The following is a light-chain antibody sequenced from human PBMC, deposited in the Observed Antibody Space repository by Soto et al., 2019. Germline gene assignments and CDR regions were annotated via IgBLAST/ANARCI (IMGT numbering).Light chain of an antibody. CDR2: RNS. J-gene: IGLJ2*01. Sequence: QSVLTQPPSASGTPGQRVTISCSGSSSTIGSIYVYWYQQLPGTAPKLLIYRNSQRPSGVPDRFSGSKSGTSASLAISGLRSEDEADYYCAAWDDSLTVVFGGGTKLTVL. CDR1: SSTIGSIY. CDR3: AAWDDSLTVV. V-gene: IGLV1-47*01.